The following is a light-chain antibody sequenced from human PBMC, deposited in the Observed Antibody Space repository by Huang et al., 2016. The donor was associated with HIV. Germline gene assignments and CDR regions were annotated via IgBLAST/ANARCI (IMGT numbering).Light chain of an antibody. Sequence: EIVMTQSPGTLTVSPGERAPLSCRASQSVSSNLAWYQQQPGQTPKLLIYGASTRATGIPARFSGSGSGTEFTLTISSLQSEDFGVYYCHQYTKWPSWTFGQGTKVEIK. J-gene: IGKJ1*01. CDR1: QSVSSN. V-gene: IGKV3-15*01. CDR2: GAS. CDR3: HQYTKWPSWT.